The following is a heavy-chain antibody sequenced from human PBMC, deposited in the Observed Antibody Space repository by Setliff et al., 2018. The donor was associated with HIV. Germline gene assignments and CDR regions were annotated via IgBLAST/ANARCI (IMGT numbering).Heavy chain of an antibody. Sequence: ASVKVSCKASGYIFISYYIHWVRQAPGQGVEWMGIINPSGGSTTYAQKFQDRITMTRDTSSSTVYMELSSLRSEDTAVYYCARGQGSTRFDPWGQGTLVTVSS. J-gene: IGHJ5*02. V-gene: IGHV1-46*01. CDR3: ARGQGSTRFDP. CDR1: GYIFISYY. D-gene: IGHD2-2*01. CDR2: INPSGGST.